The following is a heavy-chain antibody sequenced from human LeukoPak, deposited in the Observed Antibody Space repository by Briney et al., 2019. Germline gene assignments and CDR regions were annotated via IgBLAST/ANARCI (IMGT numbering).Heavy chain of an antibody. D-gene: IGHD3-10*01. V-gene: IGHV3-21*01. J-gene: IGHJ4*02. CDR2: ISSSSSYI. CDR3: ARDPLYYGSGSYYGYYFDY. CDR1: GFTFSSYA. Sequence: PGGSLRLSCAASGFTFSSYAMSWVRQAPGKGLEWVSSISSSSSYIYYADSVKGRFTISRDNAKNSLYLQMNSLRAEDTAVYYCARDPLYYGSGSYYGYYFDYWGQGTLVTVSS.